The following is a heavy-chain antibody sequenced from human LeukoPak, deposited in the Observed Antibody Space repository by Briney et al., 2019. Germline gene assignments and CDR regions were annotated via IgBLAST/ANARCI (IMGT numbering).Heavy chain of an antibody. CDR1: GFTVSNSY. D-gene: IGHD3-10*01. CDR2: IYSGGST. Sequence: GGSLRLSCAASGFTVSNSYMSWVRQAPGKGLEWVSIIYSGGSTYYADSVKGRFTISRDSSKNTLYLQMNSLRAEDTAVYYCATDYYGSGSPGFGYWGQGNMVTVSS. V-gene: IGHV3-53*01. J-gene: IGHJ4*02. CDR3: ATDYYGSGSPGFGY.